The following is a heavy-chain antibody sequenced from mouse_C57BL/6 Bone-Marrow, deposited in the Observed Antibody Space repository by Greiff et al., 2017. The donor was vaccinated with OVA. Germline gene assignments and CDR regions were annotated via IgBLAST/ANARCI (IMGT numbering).Heavy chain of an antibody. CDR3: ARSAGLRRWFAY. J-gene: IGHJ3*01. CDR2: INPSTGGT. D-gene: IGHD2-4*01. CDR1: GYPFTGYY. Sequence: VQLQQSGPELVKPGASVKISCKASGYPFTGYYMNWVKQSPEKSLEWIGEINPSTGGTTYNQKFKAKATLTVDKSSSTAYMQLKSLTSEDSAVYYCARSAGLRRWFAYWGQGTLVTVSA. V-gene: IGHV1-42*01.